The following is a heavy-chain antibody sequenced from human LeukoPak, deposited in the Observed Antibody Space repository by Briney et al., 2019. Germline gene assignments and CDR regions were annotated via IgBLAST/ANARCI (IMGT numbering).Heavy chain of an antibody. J-gene: IGHJ6*03. CDR1: GYTFTSYD. V-gene: IGHV1-8*03. CDR3: ARAYYYYYMDV. Sequence: ASVKVSCKASGYTFTSYDISWVRQATGQGLEWMGWMNPNSGNTGYAQKFQGRVTITRNTSISTAYMELSSLRSEDTAVYYCARAYYYYYMDVWGKGTTVTVSS. CDR2: MNPNSGNT.